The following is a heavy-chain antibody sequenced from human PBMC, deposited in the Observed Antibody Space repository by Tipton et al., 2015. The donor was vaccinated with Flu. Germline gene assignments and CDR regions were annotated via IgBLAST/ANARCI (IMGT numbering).Heavy chain of an antibody. CDR2: IYYSGST. D-gene: IGHD5-18*01. CDR1: GGSISSYY. J-gene: IGHJ6*02. V-gene: IGHV4-59*01. CDR3: ARDNGYSYGPYYYYYGMDV. Sequence: TLSLTCTVSGGSISSYYWSWIRQPPGKGLEWIGYIYYSGSTNYNPSLKSRVTISVDTSKNQFSLKLSSVTAADTAVYYCARDNGYSYGPYYYYYGMDVWGQGTTVTVSS.